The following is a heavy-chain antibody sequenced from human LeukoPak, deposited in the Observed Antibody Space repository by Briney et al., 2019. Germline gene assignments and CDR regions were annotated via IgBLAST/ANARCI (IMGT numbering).Heavy chain of an antibody. D-gene: IGHD6-19*01. CDR2: TYYTSKWYN. Sequence: SQTLSLTCAISGDSVSSNSAAWNWIRQSPSRGLEWLGRTYYTSKWYNDYAVSVKSRITINPDTSKNQFSLQLNSVTPEDTTVYYCARDKSSAVAGMYYFDYWGQGTLVTVSS. CDR1: GDSVSSNSAA. CDR3: ARDKSSAVAGMYYFDY. J-gene: IGHJ4*02. V-gene: IGHV6-1*01.